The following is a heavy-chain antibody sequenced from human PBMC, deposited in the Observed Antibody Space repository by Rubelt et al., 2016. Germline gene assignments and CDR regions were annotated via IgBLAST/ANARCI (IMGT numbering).Heavy chain of an antibody. CDR1: GGSFSGYY. V-gene: IGHV4-34*01. CDR3: ARGLWFGELLPYYYYGMDV. CDR2: INNSGST. Sequence: QVQLQQWGAGLLKPSETLSLTCAVYGGSFSGYYWSWIRQPPGKGLEWIGEINNSGSTNYNPSLKSRVTLSVDTSKNQFSLKLSSVAAADTAVYYCARGLWFGELLPYYYYGMDVWGQGTTVTVSS. D-gene: IGHD3-10*01. J-gene: IGHJ6*02.